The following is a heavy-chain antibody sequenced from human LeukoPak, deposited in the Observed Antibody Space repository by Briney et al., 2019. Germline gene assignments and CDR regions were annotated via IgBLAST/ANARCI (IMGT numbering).Heavy chain of an antibody. CDR3: ARHYQYCSSTSCYNHDAFDI. CDR2: IYSSGTT. J-gene: IGHJ3*02. V-gene: IGHV4-4*07. D-gene: IGHD2-2*02. Sequence: SETLSLTCTVSGGSITYYWSWIRQPAGKGLEWIGRIYSSGTTSYNPPLKSRVTMSVDTSKNQFSLKLSSVTAADTAVYYCARHYQYCSSTSCYNHDAFDIWGQGTMVTVSS. CDR1: GGSITYY.